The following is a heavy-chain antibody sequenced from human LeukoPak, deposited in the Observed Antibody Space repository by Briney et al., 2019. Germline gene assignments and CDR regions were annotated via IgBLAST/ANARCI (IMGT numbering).Heavy chain of an antibody. Sequence: GGSLRLSCAASGFTFSSYSMSWVRQAPGKGLEWVSSISSSSSYIYYADSVKGRFTISRDNAKNSLYLQMNSLRAEDTAVYYCASPTGISLIDYWGQGTLVTVSS. CDR3: ASPTGISLIDY. CDR2: ISSSSSYI. CDR1: GFTFSSYS. V-gene: IGHV3-21*04. J-gene: IGHJ4*02.